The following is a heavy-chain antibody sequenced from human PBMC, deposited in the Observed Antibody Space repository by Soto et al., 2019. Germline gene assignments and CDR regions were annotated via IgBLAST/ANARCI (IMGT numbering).Heavy chain of an antibody. D-gene: IGHD2-15*01. CDR2: INPNSGGT. J-gene: IGHJ5*02. V-gene: IGHV1-2*02. CDR1: GYTFTDYY. Sequence: QVQLVQSGAEVKKPGASVKVSCKASGYTFTDYYMHWVRQAPGQGLEWMGWINPNSGGTNYAQKFQGRVTMTRDTSISPAYMELSGLRSDDTAVYYCATCSGGSCYANWFDPWGQGTLVTVSS. CDR3: ATCSGGSCYANWFDP.